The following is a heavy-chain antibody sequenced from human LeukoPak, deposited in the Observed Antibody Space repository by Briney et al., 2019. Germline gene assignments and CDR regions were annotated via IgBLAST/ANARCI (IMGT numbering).Heavy chain of an antibody. Sequence: PGGSLRLSCAASGFTFSSYSMHWVRQAPGKGLEWVAVISYDGSNKYYADSVKGRFTISRDNSKNTLYLQMNSLRAEDTAVYYCAKPTYCGGDCYSLGFDYWGQGTLVTVSS. J-gene: IGHJ4*02. D-gene: IGHD2-21*02. CDR2: ISYDGSNK. V-gene: IGHV3-30*18. CDR1: GFTFSSYS. CDR3: AKPTYCGGDCYSLGFDY.